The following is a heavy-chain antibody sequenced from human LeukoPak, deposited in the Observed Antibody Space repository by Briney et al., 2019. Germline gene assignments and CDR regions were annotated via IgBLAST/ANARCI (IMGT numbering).Heavy chain of an antibody. CDR2: IYYSGST. J-gene: IGHJ4*02. Sequence: SETLSLTCTVSGGSISSSSYYWGWIRQPPGKGLEWIGSIYYSGSTYYNPSLKSRVTISVDTSKNQFSLKLCSVTAADTAVYYCARGRIDYYGSGSSFDYWGQGTLVTVSS. CDR1: GGSISSSSYY. CDR3: ARGRIDYYGSGSSFDY. V-gene: IGHV4-39*07. D-gene: IGHD3-10*01.